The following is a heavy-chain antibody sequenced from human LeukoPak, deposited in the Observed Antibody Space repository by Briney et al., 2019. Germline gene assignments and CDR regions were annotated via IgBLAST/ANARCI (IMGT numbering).Heavy chain of an antibody. CDR1: GFTFSSYW. CDR2: IKTDGSAK. CDR3: ASLTVTSGDLDS. V-gene: IGHV3-74*01. D-gene: IGHD4-11*01. Sequence: GGSLRLSCAASGFTFSSYWMHWVRHEPGKGLVWVSRIKTDGSAKTYADSVKGRFTISRDNAKNTLYLQMNSLRAEDTAVYYCASLTVTSGDLDSWGQGTLVTVSS. J-gene: IGHJ4*02.